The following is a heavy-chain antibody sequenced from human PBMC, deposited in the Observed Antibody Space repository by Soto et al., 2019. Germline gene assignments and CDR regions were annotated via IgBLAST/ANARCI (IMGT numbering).Heavy chain of an antibody. V-gene: IGHV3-33*01. CDR2: IWYDGSNK. D-gene: IGHD2-2*01. CDR1: GFTFSSYG. Sequence: QVQLVESGGGVVQPGRSLRLSCAASGFTFSSYGMHWVRQAPGKGPEWVAVIWYDGSNKYYADSVKGRFTISRDNSKNTLYLQMNSLRAEDTAVYYCAREGCSSTSCYLLGYYYYGMDVWGQGTTVTVSS. CDR3: AREGCSSTSCYLLGYYYYGMDV. J-gene: IGHJ6*02.